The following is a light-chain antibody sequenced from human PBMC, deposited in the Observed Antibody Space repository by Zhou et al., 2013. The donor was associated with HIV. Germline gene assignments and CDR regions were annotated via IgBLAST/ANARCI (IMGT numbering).Light chain of an antibody. J-gene: IGKJ1*01. CDR3: LQHNSYPWT. Sequence: DIQLTQSPFFLSASVGDRVTISCRASQGSSNYVAWYQQKPGKAPKLLIYAASTLRSGVPSRFSGSGSGTEFTLTISSLQPEDFATYYCLQHNSYPWTFGQGTKVEIK. CDR1: QGSSNY. CDR2: AAS. V-gene: IGKV1-9*01.